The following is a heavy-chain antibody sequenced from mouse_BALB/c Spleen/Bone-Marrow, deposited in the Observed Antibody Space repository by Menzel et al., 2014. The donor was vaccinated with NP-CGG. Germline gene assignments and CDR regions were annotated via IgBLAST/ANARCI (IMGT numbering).Heavy chain of an antibody. Sequence: EVKVEGSGGGLVKPGGSLKLSCAASGFTFSSYAMSWVRQTPEKRLEWVATISSGGSYTYYPDSVKGRFTISRDNAKNPLYLQMSSLRSEDTAMYYCARHGITRLLDYWGQGTTLTVSS. CDR3: ARHGITRLLDY. D-gene: IGHD2-4*01. CDR1: GFTFSSYA. V-gene: IGHV5-9-3*01. J-gene: IGHJ2*01. CDR2: ISSGGSYT.